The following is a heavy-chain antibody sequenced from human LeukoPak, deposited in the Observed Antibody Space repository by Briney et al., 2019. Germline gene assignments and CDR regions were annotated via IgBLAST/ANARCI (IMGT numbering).Heavy chain of an antibody. Sequence: SETLSLTCTVSGGSISSYYWSWIRQPPGKGLEWIGYIYYSGSTNYNPSLKSRATISVDTSKNQFSLKLSSVTAADTAVYYCARSYYDFWSGYSNWFDPWGQGTLVTVSS. D-gene: IGHD3-3*01. CDR1: GGSISSYY. V-gene: IGHV4-59*01. J-gene: IGHJ5*02. CDR3: ARSYYDFWSGYSNWFDP. CDR2: IYYSGST.